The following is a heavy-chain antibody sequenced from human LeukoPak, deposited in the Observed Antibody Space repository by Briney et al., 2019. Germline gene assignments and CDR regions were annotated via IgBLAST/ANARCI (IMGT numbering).Heavy chain of an antibody. D-gene: IGHD3-16*02. J-gene: IGHJ4*02. V-gene: IGHV3-30*18. CDR2: ISYDGSKK. CDR3: AKSLPYDYVWGSYRPNFDY. CDR1: GFTFSSYG. Sequence: GGSLRLSCAASGFTFSSYGMHWVRQAPGKGLEWVAVISYDGSKKYYVDSVKRRFTISRDNSKNTLYLQMNSLRAEDTAVYYCAKSLPYDYVWGSYRPNFDYWGQGTLVTVSS.